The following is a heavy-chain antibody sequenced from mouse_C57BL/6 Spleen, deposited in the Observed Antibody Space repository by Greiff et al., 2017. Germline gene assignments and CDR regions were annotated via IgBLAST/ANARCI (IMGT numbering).Heavy chain of an antibody. V-gene: IGHV6-6*01. Sequence: GGSMKLSCAASGFTFSDAWMDWVRQSPEKGLEWVAEIRNKANNHATYYAESVKGRFTISRDDSKSSVYLQMNSLRAEDTGIYYCTRDTTVGYAMDYWGQGTSVTVSS. J-gene: IGHJ4*01. D-gene: IGHD1-1*01. CDR3: TRDTTVGYAMDY. CDR1: GFTFSDAW. CDR2: IRNKANNHAT.